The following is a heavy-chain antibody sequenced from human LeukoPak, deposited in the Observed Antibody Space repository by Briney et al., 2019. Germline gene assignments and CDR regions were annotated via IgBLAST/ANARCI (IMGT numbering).Heavy chain of an antibody. J-gene: IGHJ4*02. V-gene: IGHV5-51*01. D-gene: IGHD4/OR15-4a*01. CDR1: GYYFPNYW. Sequence: GESLKISCKASGYYFPNYWIGGVRQMPGKGLEWMGIIHPGNSDIRYSPSFEGQVTVSVDKSISTAYLQWSSLKASDSAMYYCANFYGDKDSDFAYWGQGTLVTVSS. CDR2: IHPGNSDI. CDR3: ANFYGDKDSDFAY.